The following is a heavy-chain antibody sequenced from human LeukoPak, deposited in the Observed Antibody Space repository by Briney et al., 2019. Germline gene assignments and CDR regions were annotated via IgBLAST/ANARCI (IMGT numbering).Heavy chain of an antibody. CDR1: GYTFTSYG. D-gene: IGHD6-13*01. J-gene: IGHJ3*02. CDR3: AKSPGIAAAEAFDI. Sequence: ASVKVSCKASGYTFTSYGISWVRQAPGQGLEWMGWISAYNGNTNYAQKLQGGVTMTTDTSTSTAYMELRSLRSDDTAVYYCAKSPGIAAAEAFDIWGQGTMVTVSS. V-gene: IGHV1-18*01. CDR2: ISAYNGNT.